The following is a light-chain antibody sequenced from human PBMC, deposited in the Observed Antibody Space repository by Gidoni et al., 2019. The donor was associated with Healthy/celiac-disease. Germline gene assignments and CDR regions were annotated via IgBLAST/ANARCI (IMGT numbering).Light chain of an antibody. CDR3: QQSYSTPRT. Sequence: DIQMTQSPSSLSASVGDRVTITSRASQSISSYLNWYQQKPGKAPKLLIYAASSLQSGVPSRFSGSGSATDFTLTICSLQPEDFATYYCQQSYSTPRTFGQGTKVEI. J-gene: IGKJ1*01. CDR2: AAS. CDR1: QSISSY. V-gene: IGKV1-39*01.